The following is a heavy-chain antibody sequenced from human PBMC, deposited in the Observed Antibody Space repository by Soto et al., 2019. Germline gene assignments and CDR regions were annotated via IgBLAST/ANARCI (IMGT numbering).Heavy chain of an antibody. J-gene: IGHJ5*02. D-gene: IGHD3-10*01. V-gene: IGHV4-59*01. CDR1: GGSISSYY. Sequence: QVQLQESGPGLVKPSETLSLTCTVSGGSISSYYWSWIRQPPGKGLEWIGYIYYSGSTNYNPSLKSRVTISVDTSKNQFSLKLSSVTAADTAVYYCARDLGPRYYASGSYSNWFDPWGQGTLVTVSS. CDR2: IYYSGST. CDR3: ARDLGPRYYASGSYSNWFDP.